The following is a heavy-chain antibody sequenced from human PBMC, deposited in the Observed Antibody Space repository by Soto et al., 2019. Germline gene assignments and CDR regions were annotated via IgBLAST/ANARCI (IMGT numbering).Heavy chain of an antibody. CDR3: PGVPDY. CDR1: GGSIGSGGYS. D-gene: IGHD2-2*01. Sequence: SETLSLTCAVSGGSIGSGGYSWGWIRQPPGKGLEWIGYIYHSGSTYYNPSLTSRVTISVDRSKNQFSLKLSSVTAADTAVYYCPGVPDYWGQGTLVTVSS. CDR2: IYHSGST. J-gene: IGHJ4*01. V-gene: IGHV4-30-2*01.